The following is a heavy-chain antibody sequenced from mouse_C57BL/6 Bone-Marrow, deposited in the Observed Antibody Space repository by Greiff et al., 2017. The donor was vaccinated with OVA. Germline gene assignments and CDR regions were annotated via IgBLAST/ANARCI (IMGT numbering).Heavy chain of an antibody. Sequence: EVQLVESGAELVRPGASVKLSCTASGFNIKDDYMHWVKQRPEQGLEWIGRIDPENGDTKYDSKFMGKATLPADPSSNTAYRQLSSLPSEDTSVHYWTPALLRDYWGQGTSVTVSS. CDR2: IDPENGDT. V-gene: IGHV14-4*01. D-gene: IGHD2-1*01. J-gene: IGHJ4*01. CDR3: TPALLRDY. CDR1: GFNIKDDY.